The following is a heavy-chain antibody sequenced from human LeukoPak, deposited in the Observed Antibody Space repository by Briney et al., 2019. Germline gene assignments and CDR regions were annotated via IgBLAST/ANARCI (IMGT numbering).Heavy chain of an antibody. Sequence: PSETLSLTCAVYVGSFSGYYWSWIRQPPGKGLAGMGEINHSGSTNYNPSVKRRVTISVDTSKNQFFPKLSTVTAADTAVYYCARAPAEFFDLFLYRHYYFDYWGQGTLVTVSS. CDR3: ARAPAEFFDLFLYRHYYFDY. V-gene: IGHV4-34*01. CDR1: VGSFSGYY. CDR2: INHSGST. J-gene: IGHJ4*02. D-gene: IGHD3/OR15-3a*01.